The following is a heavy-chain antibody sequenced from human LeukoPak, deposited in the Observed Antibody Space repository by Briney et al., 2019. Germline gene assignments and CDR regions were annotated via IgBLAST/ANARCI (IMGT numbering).Heavy chain of an antibody. CDR1: AFTFSNYA. CDR3: ARIKDPFIQAYYCGMDV. J-gene: IGHJ6*02. V-gene: IGHV3-23*01. Sequence: GGSLRLSCAASAFTFSNYAMSWVRQAPGKGLEYVSALSASGENKYYADSVRGRFTISRDNSKNTLYLQMNILRDEDTAIYYCARIKDPFIQAYYCGMDVWGQGTTVTVSS. CDR2: LSASGENK. D-gene: IGHD2-15*01.